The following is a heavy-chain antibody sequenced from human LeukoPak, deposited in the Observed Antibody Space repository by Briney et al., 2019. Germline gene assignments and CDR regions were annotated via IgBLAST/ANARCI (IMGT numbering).Heavy chain of an antibody. CDR3: ARHVENVAGSGSYGYFDS. D-gene: IGHD1-26*01. J-gene: IGHJ4*02. CDR1: GVSISTTHYY. Sequence: SETLSLTCAVSGVSISTTHYYWAWIRQSPGKTLEWIGNIFYSGSTYYNLSLRSRVTISVDTSRNEFSLKLTSVAATEHAGYCCARHVENVAGSGSYGYFDSWGRGTLVTVSS. V-gene: IGHV4-39*01. CDR2: IFYSGST.